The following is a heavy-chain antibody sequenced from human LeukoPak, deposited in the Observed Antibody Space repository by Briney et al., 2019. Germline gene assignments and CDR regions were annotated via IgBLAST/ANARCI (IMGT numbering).Heavy chain of an antibody. Sequence: GASGKVSCKASGYTFTGYYMHWVQRAPGQGLEGMGWINPNSGGTNHAQTLQGRVTMTRDTSISTAYTELSRLRSDDTAVYYCARWVQLWLRGAPGYWGDGALVVVSS. CDR2: INPNSGGT. J-gene: IGHJ4*01. CDR1: GYTFTGYY. CDR3: ARWVQLWLRGAPGY. D-gene: IGHD5-18*01. V-gene: IGHV1-2*02.